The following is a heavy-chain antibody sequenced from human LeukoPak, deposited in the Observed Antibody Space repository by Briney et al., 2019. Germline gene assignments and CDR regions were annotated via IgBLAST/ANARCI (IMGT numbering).Heavy chain of an antibody. Sequence: ASVKVSCKDSGYTFTSYDINWVRQATGQGLEWMGWMNPNSGNTGYAQKFQGRVTMTRNTSVSTAYMELSSLRSEDTAVYYCARGYYDSSGDYYGMDVWGQGTTVTVSS. CDR1: GYTFTSYD. J-gene: IGHJ6*02. D-gene: IGHD3-22*01. V-gene: IGHV1-8*01. CDR2: MNPNSGNT. CDR3: ARGYYDSSGDYYGMDV.